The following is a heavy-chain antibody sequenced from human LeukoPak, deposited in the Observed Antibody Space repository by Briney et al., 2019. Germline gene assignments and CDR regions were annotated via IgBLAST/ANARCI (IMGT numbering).Heavy chain of an antibody. Sequence: SETLSLTCTVSGGSISSYYWSWIRQPAGKGLEWIGRIYTSGSTNYNPSLKSRVTISVDTSKNQFSLKLSSVTAADTAVYYCARGGGSYYYDSSGYYDYWGQGTLVTVSS. CDR1: GGSISSYY. CDR3: ARGGGSYYYDSSGYYDY. V-gene: IGHV4-4*07. J-gene: IGHJ4*02. D-gene: IGHD3-22*01. CDR2: IYTSGST.